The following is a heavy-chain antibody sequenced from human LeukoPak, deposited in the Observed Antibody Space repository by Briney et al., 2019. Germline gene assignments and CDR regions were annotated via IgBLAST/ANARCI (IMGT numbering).Heavy chain of an antibody. D-gene: IGHD5-24*01. J-gene: IGHJ4*02. CDR1: GGSISSYY. V-gene: IGHV4-59*08. CDR2: IYYSGST. Sequence: SETLSLTCTVSGGSISSYYWSWIRQPPGKGLEWIGYIYYSGSTNYNPSPKSRVTISVDTSKNQFSLKLSSVTAADTAVYYCATSLEMATDRVFDYWGQGTLVTVSS. CDR3: ATSLEMATDRVFDY.